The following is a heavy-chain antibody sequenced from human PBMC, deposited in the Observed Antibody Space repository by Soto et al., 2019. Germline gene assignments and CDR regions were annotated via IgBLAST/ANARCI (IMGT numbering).Heavy chain of an antibody. CDR3: ARVGGNWNDDDFDY. CDR1: GYTFSDHD. Sequence: QVRLVQSGAEVKKPGASVKVSCKASGYTFSDHDINWVRQASGQGPEWLGWMNPNSGDTGYAQNFQGRVTMTRDTSKRTAYMELSSRRSEDTAVYYCARVGGNWNDDDFDYWVQGTLVTVSS. J-gene: IGHJ4*02. D-gene: IGHD1-1*01. CDR2: MNPNSGDT. V-gene: IGHV1-8*01.